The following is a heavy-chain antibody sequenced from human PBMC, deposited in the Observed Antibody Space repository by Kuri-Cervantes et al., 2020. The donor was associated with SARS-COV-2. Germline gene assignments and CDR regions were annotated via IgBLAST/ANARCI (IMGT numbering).Heavy chain of an antibody. CDR3: AKDIGVVPAASTLAWFDP. CDR1: GGSISSYY. CDR2: IYTSGST. Sequence: SETLSLTCTVSGGSISSYYWSWIRQPAGKGLERIGRIYTSGSTNYNPSLKSRVTMSVDTSKNQFSLKLSSVTAADTAVYYCAKDIGVVPAASTLAWFDPWGQGTLVTVSS. D-gene: IGHD2-2*01. J-gene: IGHJ5*02. V-gene: IGHV4-4*07.